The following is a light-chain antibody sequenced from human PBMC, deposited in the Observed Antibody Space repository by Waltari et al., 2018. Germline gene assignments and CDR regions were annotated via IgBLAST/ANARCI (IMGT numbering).Light chain of an antibody. V-gene: IGKV4-1*01. Sequence: DIVMTQSPDSLAVSLGERATINRKSSQSVLYSSNNKNYLAWYQHKSGQPPKLLIYWASTRESGVPDRFSGSGSGTDFSLTINNLQPEDVAVYYCDQYYANPQTFGQGTRVEIK. CDR2: WAS. CDR3: DQYYANPQT. J-gene: IGKJ1*01. CDR1: QSVLYSSNNKNY.